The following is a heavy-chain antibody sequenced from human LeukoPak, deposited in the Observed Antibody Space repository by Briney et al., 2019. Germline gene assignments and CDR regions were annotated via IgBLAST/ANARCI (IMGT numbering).Heavy chain of an antibody. V-gene: IGHV3-23*01. J-gene: IGHJ4*02. CDR3: AKDISSSWYPNLFDY. CDR1: GFTFSSYA. Sequence: GGSLRLSCAASGFTFSSYAMSWVRQAPGKGLEGVSAISGSGGSTYYADSVKGRFTISRDNSKNTLYLQMNSLRAEDTAVYYCAKDISSSWYPNLFDYWGQGTLVTVSS. CDR2: ISGSGGST. D-gene: IGHD6-13*01.